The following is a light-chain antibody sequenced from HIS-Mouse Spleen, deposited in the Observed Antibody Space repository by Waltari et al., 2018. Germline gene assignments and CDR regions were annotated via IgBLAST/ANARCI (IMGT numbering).Light chain of an antibody. CDR3: SSYTSSSTLWV. V-gene: IGLV2-14*01. CDR2: EVS. Sequence: QSALTQPASVSGSPGQSITISCTGTSSDVGGYNYVSWYQQHPGKAPKLMIYEVSSRPSGVSNRFSGSKSGTTASLTISVLQAEDEADYYCSSYTSSSTLWVFGGGTKLTVL. J-gene: IGLJ3*02. CDR1: SSDVGGYNY.